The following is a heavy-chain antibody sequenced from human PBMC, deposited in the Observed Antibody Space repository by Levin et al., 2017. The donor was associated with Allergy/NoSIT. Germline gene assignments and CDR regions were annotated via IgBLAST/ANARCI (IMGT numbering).Heavy chain of an antibody. CDR1: GFTFSSYG. D-gene: IGHD6-19*01. CDR2: IWYDGSNK. J-gene: IGHJ6*02. Sequence: PGGSLRLSCAASGFTFSSYGMHWVRQAPGKGLEWVAVIWYDGSNKYYADSVKGRFTISRDNSKNTLYLQMNSLRAEDTAVYYCARGKGWYGYYGMDVWGQGTTVTVSS. CDR3: ARGKGWYGYYGMDV. V-gene: IGHV3-33*01.